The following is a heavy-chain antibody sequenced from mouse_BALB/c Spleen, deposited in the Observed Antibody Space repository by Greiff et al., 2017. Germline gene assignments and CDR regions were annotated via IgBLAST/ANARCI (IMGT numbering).Heavy chain of an antibody. J-gene: IGHJ1*01. CDR1: GFTFSSFG. V-gene: IGHV5-17*02. Sequence: EVHLVESGGGLVQPGGSRKLSCAASGFTFSSFGMHWVRQAPEKGLEWVAYISSGSSTIYYADTVKGRFTISRDNPKNTLFLQMTSLRSEDTAMYYCARYRDWYFDVWGAGTTVTVSS. CDR3: ARYRDWYFDV. CDR2: ISSGSSTI.